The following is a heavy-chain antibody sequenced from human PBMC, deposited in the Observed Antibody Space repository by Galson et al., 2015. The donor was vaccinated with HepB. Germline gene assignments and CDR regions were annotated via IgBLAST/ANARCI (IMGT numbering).Heavy chain of an antibody. CDR2: ISYDGKQK. CDR3: AKEGYIYGKGGPDN. J-gene: IGHJ4*02. Sequence: FLRLSCAGSGFSFSRYGIHWVRQAPGKGLEWVAFISYDGKQKYFADSLKGRFTVSRDNSKNTIYLQLNSLRPDDTAVYRCAKEGYIYGKGGPDNWGQGTLVTVSS. V-gene: IGHV3-30*18. D-gene: IGHD4-17*01. CDR1: GFSFSRYG.